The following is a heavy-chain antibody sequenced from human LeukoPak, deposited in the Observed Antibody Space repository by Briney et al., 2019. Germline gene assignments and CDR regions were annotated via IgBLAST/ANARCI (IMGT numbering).Heavy chain of an antibody. CDR2: INPNSGGT. Sequence: GASVKVSCKASGYTFTGYYMHWVRQAPGQGLEWMGWINPNSGGTNYAQKFQGRVTMTRDTSISTAYMELSRLRSDDTAVYYCARDLSIFGVVPFDYWGQGTLVTVSS. J-gene: IGHJ4*02. CDR1: GYTFTGYY. V-gene: IGHV1-2*02. CDR3: ARDLSIFGVVPFDY. D-gene: IGHD3-3*01.